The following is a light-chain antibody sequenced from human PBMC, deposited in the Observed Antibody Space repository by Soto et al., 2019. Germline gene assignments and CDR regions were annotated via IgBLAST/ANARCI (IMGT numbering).Light chain of an antibody. CDR2: GAS. V-gene: IGKV1-5*01. CDR3: LQYNRYRT. J-gene: IGKJ1*01. Sequence: DIPMTQSPSTLSASVGDRVTITCRASQSISRWLYWYQQKPGEDPKLLIHGASSLESGVPSRFSGGGSGTEFTLTISRMQPDDFATYYCLQYNRYRTFGQGTKVEIK. CDR1: QSISRW.